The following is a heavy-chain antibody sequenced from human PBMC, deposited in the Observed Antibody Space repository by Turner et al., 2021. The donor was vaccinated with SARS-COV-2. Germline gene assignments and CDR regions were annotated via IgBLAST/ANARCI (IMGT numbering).Heavy chain of an antibody. D-gene: IGHD3-22*01. Sequence: GGLVQPGSSLRLFCASSGFSFDDYAIHWVRQAPGKGLEWVSGISWNSGTIAYAASEKGRFHISRNKGKNSLYLQMNSLRAEDTPLYYCAKDIGGEGGDNSRGFRSGWRYYGMDVWGQGTTVTVSS. V-gene: IGHV3-9*01. J-gene: IGHJ6*02. CDR3: AKDIGGEGGDNSRGFRSGWRYYGMDV. CDR2: ISWNSGTI. CDR1: GFSFDDYA.